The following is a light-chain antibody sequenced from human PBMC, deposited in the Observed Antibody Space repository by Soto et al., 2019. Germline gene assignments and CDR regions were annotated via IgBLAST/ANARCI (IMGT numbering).Light chain of an antibody. V-gene: IGKV3-15*01. CDR3: QHYNSYSEA. J-gene: IGKJ1*01. CDR2: RIF. Sequence: EIEMTQSPGTVSVFPGDRVTLCYRASQSVSGYLDWFHQKPGQAPRLVLLRIFTRAIGVPARFSGSGSGTEFTLTISSLQPDDVATYYCQHYNSYSEALGQGTKVDIK. CDR1: QSVSGY.